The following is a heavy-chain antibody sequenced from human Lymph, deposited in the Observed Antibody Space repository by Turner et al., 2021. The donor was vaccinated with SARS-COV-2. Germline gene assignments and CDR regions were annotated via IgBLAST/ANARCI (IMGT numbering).Heavy chain of an antibody. CDR3: ARDLGTYGMDV. V-gene: IGHV3-53*01. CDR2: IYSGGTT. CDR1: GISVSRNY. D-gene: IGHD6-13*01. J-gene: IGHJ6*02. Sequence: EVQLVEAGGGWIQPGGSLRLYCAASGISVSRNYMNWVRQAPGKGLEWVSVIYSGGTTYYAASVKGRLTISRDNSKTTLYLQMNSLRVEDTAVYYCARDLGTYGMDVWGQGTTVTVSS.